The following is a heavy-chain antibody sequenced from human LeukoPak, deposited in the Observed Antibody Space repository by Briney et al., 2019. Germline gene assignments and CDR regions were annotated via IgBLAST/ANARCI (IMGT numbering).Heavy chain of an antibody. CDR2: ISGSGGST. CDR1: GFTFSSYG. D-gene: IGHD3-22*01. Sequence: GGSLRLSCAASGFTFSSYGMSWVRQAPGKGLEWVSAISGSGGSTYYTDSVKGRFTISRDNSKNTLYLQMNSLRAEDTAVYYCAKVQIYYDSSGYYSDAFDIWGQGTMVTVSS. J-gene: IGHJ3*02. CDR3: AKVQIYYDSSGYYSDAFDI. V-gene: IGHV3-23*01.